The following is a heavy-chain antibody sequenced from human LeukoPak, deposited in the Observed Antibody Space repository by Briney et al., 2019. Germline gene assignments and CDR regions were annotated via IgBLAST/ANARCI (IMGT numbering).Heavy chain of an antibody. CDR1: GYTFTGYY. CDR2: IIPIFGTA. Sequence: ASVKVSCKASGYTFTGYYMHWVRQAPGQGLEWMGGIIPIFGTANYAQKFQGRVTITADKSTSTAYMELSSLRSEDTAVYYCASTKEWLLFPASFDYWGQGTLVTVSS. J-gene: IGHJ4*02. V-gene: IGHV1-69*06. D-gene: IGHD3-3*01. CDR3: ASTKEWLLFPASFDY.